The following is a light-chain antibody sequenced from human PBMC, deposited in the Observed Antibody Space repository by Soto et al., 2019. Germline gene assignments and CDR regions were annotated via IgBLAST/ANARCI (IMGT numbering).Light chain of an antibody. CDR3: QQRNDWGS. J-gene: IGKJ4*01. V-gene: IGKV3-11*01. Sequence: EVVLTQYPATLSLSPGEGATLSCRASQSIGAQFAWYQQKPGQSPRLLIYGASNRASGISARFSGSGSGTDFTLTIASLEPEDSAVYYCQQRNDWGSFGGGTRVEI. CDR2: GAS. CDR1: QSIGAQ.